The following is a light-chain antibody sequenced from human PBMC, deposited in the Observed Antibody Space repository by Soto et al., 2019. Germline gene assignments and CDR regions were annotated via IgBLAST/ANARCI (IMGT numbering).Light chain of an antibody. J-gene: IGLJ7*01. Sequence: QSVLTQPPSVSGTPGQRVTISCSGSDSNIGSKTVSWYQQLPGTAPKLLIHRDDQRPSGVPDRFSASRSDTSATLAVSGLQSEDEADYYCASWADSRDAGVVFGGGTQLTVL. CDR2: RDD. CDR1: DSNIGSKT. V-gene: IGLV1-44*01. CDR3: ASWADSRDAGVV.